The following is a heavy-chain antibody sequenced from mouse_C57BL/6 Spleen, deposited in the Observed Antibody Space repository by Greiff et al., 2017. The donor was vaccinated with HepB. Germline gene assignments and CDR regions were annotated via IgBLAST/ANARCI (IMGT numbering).Heavy chain of an antibody. J-gene: IGHJ1*03. D-gene: IGHD2-3*01. CDR3: AFCDGYGSVDV. Sequence: QVQLQQPGAELVKPGASVKLSCKASGYTFTSYWMHWVKQRPGQGLEWIGAIYPNSGSTNYNEKFKSKAKLTVDKSSSTAYMQLSSLTSEDSAVYYCAFCDGYGSVDVWGKGTTVTVSS. CDR2: IYPNSGST. CDR1: GYTFTSYW. V-gene: IGHV1-64*01.